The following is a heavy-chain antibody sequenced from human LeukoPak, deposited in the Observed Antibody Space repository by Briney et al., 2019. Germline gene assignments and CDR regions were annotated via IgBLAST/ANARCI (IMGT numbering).Heavy chain of an antibody. V-gene: IGHV1-69*04. Sequence: GASVKVSCKASGGTFSSYAISWVRQAPGQGLEWMGRIIPILGIANYAQKFQGRVTITADKSTSTAYMELSSLRAEDTAVYYCAKDHYTNGWPAFDHWGQGALVTVSS. CDR3: AKDHYTNGWPAFDH. CDR2: IIPILGIA. D-gene: IGHD2-8*01. CDR1: GGTFSSYA. J-gene: IGHJ4*02.